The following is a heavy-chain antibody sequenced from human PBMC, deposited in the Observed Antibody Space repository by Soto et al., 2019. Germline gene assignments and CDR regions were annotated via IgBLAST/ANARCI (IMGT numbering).Heavy chain of an antibody. CDR3: ARDLNYVFDY. V-gene: IGHV4-59*11. Sequence: SETLSLTCIVSGGSISSHYWSWIRQPPGKGLEWIGYIYYSGSTNYNPSLKSRVTISVDTSKNQFSLKLRSVTAADTAVYYCARDLNYVFDYGDQGTLVTVSS. CDR2: IYYSGST. J-gene: IGHJ4*02. CDR1: GGSISSHY. D-gene: IGHD1-7*01.